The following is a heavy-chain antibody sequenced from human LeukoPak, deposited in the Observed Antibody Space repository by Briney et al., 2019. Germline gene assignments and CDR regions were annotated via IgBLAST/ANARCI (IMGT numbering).Heavy chain of an antibody. J-gene: IGHJ4*02. D-gene: IGHD3-22*01. CDR2: ISYDGSNK. V-gene: IGHV3-30*18. CDR3: AKGRLRGVVITELDY. Sequence: PGRSLRLSCAASGFTFSSYGMHWVRQAPGKGLEWVAVISYDGSNKYYADSVKGRFTLSRDNPKNTLYLQMNSLRAEDTAVYYCAKGRLRGVVITELDYWGQGTLVTVSS. CDR1: GFTFSSYG.